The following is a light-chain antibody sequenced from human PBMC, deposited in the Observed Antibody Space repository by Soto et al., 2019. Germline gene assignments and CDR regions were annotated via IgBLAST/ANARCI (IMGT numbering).Light chain of an antibody. CDR1: SGYSTNA. Sequence: QAAVTQSPSASASLGASVKLTCTLSSGYSTNAIAWHQQQSEKGPRFLMKINYDGTHSKGDGFFDRFSGSSSGAERHLSISSLQSEDEADYYCQSLGTGIQVFGGGTKLTVL. J-gene: IGLJ3*02. CDR2: INYDGTH. V-gene: IGLV4-69*01. CDR3: QSLGTGIQV.